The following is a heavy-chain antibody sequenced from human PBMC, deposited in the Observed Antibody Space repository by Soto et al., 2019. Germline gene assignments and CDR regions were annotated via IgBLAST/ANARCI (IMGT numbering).Heavy chain of an antibody. D-gene: IGHD3-10*01. CDR1: GYTFTSYY. CDR2: INPSGGST. V-gene: IGHV1-46*01. Sequence: ASVKVSCKASGYTFTSYYMHWVRQAPGRGREWMGIINPSGGSTSYAQKFQGRVTMTRDTSTSTVYMELSSLRSEDTAVYYCARAPGNVLLWFGVDAFDIWGQGTMVTGSS. CDR3: ARAPGNVLLWFGVDAFDI. J-gene: IGHJ3*02.